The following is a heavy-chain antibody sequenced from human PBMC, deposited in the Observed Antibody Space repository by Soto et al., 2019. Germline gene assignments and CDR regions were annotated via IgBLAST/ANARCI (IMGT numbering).Heavy chain of an antibody. J-gene: IGHJ4*02. CDR1: GFTFSSYS. CDR2: ISSSSYI. D-gene: IGHD3-22*01. CDR3: ARLNDSSGYFFDY. V-gene: IGHV3-21*01. Sequence: LRLSCAASGFTFSSYSMNWVRQAPGKGLEWVSSISSSSYIYYADSVKGRFTISRDNAKNSLYLQMNSLRAEDTAVYYCARLNDSSGYFFDYWGQGTLVTVSS.